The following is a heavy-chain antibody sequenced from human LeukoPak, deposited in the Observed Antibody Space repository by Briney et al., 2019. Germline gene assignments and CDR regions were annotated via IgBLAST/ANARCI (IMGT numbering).Heavy chain of an antibody. Sequence: SVKVSCKASGGTFSSYAISWVRQAPGQGLEWMGGIIPIFGTANYAQKFQGRVTITTDESTSTAYMELSSLRSEDTAVYYCARDWRDSSSSRYYNWFDPWGQGTLVTVSS. CDR3: ARDWRDSSSSRYYNWFDP. J-gene: IGHJ5*02. CDR1: GGTFSSYA. D-gene: IGHD6-6*01. CDR2: IIPIFGTA. V-gene: IGHV1-69*05.